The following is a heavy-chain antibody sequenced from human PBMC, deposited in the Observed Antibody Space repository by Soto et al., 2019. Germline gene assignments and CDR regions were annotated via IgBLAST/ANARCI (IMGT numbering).Heavy chain of an antibody. Sequence: SETLSLTCTVSGGSISSSSYYWGWIRQPPGRGLEWIGSIYYSGSTYYNPSLKSRVTISVDTSKNQFSLKLSSVTAADTAVYFCARHGLTAYMAYYFDFWGQGTLVTAPQ. CDR2: IYYSGST. V-gene: IGHV4-39*01. D-gene: IGHD3-16*01. J-gene: IGHJ4*02. CDR3: ARHGLTAYMAYYFDF. CDR1: GGSISSSSYY.